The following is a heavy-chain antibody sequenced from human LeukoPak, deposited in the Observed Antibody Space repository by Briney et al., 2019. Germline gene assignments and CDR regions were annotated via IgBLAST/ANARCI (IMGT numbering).Heavy chain of an antibody. CDR2: INPNSGGT. Sequence: ASVKVSCKASGYTFTGYYMHWVRQAPGQGLEWMGWINPNSGGTNYAQKFQGRVTVTRDTSISTAYMELSRLKSDDTAVYYCAKWRGYSSGWSGPFDDWGQGTLVTVSS. J-gene: IGHJ4*01. D-gene: IGHD6-19*01. CDR1: GYTFTGYY. V-gene: IGHV1-2*02. CDR3: AKWRGYSSGWSGPFDD.